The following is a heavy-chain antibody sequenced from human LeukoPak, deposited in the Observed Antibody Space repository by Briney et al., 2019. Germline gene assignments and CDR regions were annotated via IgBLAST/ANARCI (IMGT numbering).Heavy chain of an antibody. CDR2: ISSTSSAI. J-gene: IGHJ4*02. CDR3: ARVIGSYGDSAY. D-gene: IGHD3-16*01. CDR1: GFTFSSYS. V-gene: IGHV3-48*04. Sequence: HPGGSLRLSCAASGFTFSSYSMNWVRQAPGKGLEWLSYISSTSSAIYYAASLKGRFTISRANAKNSLYLQMDSLRAEDTAVYYCARVIGSYGDSAYWGQGTLVTVSS.